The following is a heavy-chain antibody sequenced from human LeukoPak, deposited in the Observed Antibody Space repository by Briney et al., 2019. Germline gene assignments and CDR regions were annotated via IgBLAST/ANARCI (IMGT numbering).Heavy chain of an antibody. CDR1: GFTFSSYS. V-gene: IGHV3-48*04. CDR3: ARDHWWELLGYFDY. D-gene: IGHD1-26*01. CDR2: ISSSSSTI. J-gene: IGHJ4*02. Sequence: QTGGSLRLSCAASGFTFSSYSMNWVRQAPGKGLEWVSYISSSSSTIYYADSVKGRFTISRDNAKNSLYLQMNSLRAEDTAVYYCARDHWWELLGYFDYWGQGTLVTVSS.